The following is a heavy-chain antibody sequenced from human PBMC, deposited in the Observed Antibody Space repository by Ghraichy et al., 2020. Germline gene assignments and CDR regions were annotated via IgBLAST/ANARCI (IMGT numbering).Heavy chain of an antibody. J-gene: IGHJ6*04. CDR2: INHSGST. D-gene: IGHD5-12*01. CDR3: ARSLLISSGYDRADYYYYGMDV. CDR1: GGSFSGYY. V-gene: IGHV4-34*01. Sequence: SETLSLTCAVYGGSFSGYYWSWIRQPPGKGLEWIGEINHSGSTNYNPSLKSRVTISVDTSKNQFSLKLSSVTAADTAVYYCARSLLISSGYDRADYYYYGMDVWGKGTTVTVSS.